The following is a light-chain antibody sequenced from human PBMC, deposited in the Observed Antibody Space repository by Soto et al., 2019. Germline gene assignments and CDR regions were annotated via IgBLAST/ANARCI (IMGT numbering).Light chain of an antibody. CDR2: GAS. J-gene: IGKJ2*01. V-gene: IGKV3-20*01. CDR3: QQYGSSPNT. CDR1: QSVSSSY. Sequence: IVLTQSPGTLSLSPGKRATLSCRASQSVSSSYLAWYQQKPGQAPRLLIYGASSRATGIPDRFSGSGSGTDFTLTISRLEPEDFAVYYCQQYGSSPNTFGQGTKLQIK.